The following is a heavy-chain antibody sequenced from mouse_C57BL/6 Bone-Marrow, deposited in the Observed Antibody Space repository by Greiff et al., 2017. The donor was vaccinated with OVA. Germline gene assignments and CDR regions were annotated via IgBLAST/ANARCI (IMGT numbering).Heavy chain of an antibody. Sequence: VQLQQSGGGLVKPGGSLKLSCAASGFTFSDYGMHWVRQAPEKGLEWVAYISSGSSTIYYADTVKGRFTISRDNAKNTLFLQMTSLRSEDTAMYYCARPIGYGGDYWGQGTSVTVSS. CDR2: ISSGSSTI. V-gene: IGHV5-17*01. CDR3: ARPIGYGGDY. J-gene: IGHJ4*01. CDR1: GFTFSDYG. D-gene: IGHD2-2*01.